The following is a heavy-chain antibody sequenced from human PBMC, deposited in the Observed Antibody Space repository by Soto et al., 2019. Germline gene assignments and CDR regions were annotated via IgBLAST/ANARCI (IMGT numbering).Heavy chain of an antibody. D-gene: IGHD3-9*01. CDR2: IIPIFGTA. CDR1: GGTFSSYA. J-gene: IGHJ4*02. Sequence: ASVKVSCKACGGTFSSYAISWVRQAPGQGLEWMGGIIPIFGTANYAQKFQGRVTITADESTSTAYMELSSLRSEDTAVYYCARDSPDESMSWHARYFDYWGQGTLVTVSS. CDR3: ARDSPDESMSWHARYFDY. V-gene: IGHV1-69*13.